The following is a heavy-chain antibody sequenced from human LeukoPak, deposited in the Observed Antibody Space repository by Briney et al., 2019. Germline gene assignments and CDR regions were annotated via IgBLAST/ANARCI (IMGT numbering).Heavy chain of an antibody. CDR1: GGSISSYY. D-gene: IGHD1-14*01. V-gene: IGHV4-4*07. CDR3: ARGKKETLLHSPERYYYYYGMDV. CDR2: IYTSGST. Sequence: SETLSLTCNVAGGSISSYYWSWIRQPAGKGLEWIGRIYTSGSTNYNPSLKSRVTMSVDTSKNQFSLKLSSVTAADTAVYYCARGKKETLLHSPERYYYYYGMDVWGQGTTVTVSS. J-gene: IGHJ6*02.